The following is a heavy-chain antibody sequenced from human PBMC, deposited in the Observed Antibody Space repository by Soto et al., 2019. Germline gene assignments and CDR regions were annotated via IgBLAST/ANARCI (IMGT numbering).Heavy chain of an antibody. Sequence: GESLKISCKASGYIFTSYWIAWVRQMPGKGLEWMGVIYPGDSDTRYSPSFQGQVTISADKSIDTAYLQWSSLKASDTAIYYCARHLGYTSGWDYFDYWGQGALVTVSS. J-gene: IGHJ4*02. CDR3: ARHLGYTSGWDYFDY. CDR2: IYPGDSDT. CDR1: GYIFTSYW. V-gene: IGHV5-51*01. D-gene: IGHD6-19*01.